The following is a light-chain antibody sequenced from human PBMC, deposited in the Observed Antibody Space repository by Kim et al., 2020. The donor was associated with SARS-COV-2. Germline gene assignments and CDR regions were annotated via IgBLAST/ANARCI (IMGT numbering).Light chain of an antibody. CDR2: GAS. CDR1: QDISNN. CDR3: QHYHNWPPWT. Sequence: EIVMTQSPATLSVCPGERATLSCRATQDISNNLAWYQQKPDQAPSLLIFGASTRAAGIPGRFTGSGSGTEFNLTISSLQSEDFAVYYCQHYHNWPPWTFGQGTKLEI. J-gene: IGKJ1*01. V-gene: IGKV3-15*01.